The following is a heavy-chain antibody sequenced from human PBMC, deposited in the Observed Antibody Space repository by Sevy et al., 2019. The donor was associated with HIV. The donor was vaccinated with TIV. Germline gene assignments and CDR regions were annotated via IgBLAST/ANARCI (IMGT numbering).Heavy chain of an antibody. J-gene: IGHJ4*02. CDR2: IYSGGST. D-gene: IGHD5-18*01. V-gene: IGHV3-53*01. CDR3: ARAGVRGYSYGWDY. Sequence: GGSLRLSCAASGFTVSSNYMSWVRQAPGKGLEWVSVIYSGGSTYYADSVKGRFTISRDNSKNTLYLQMNSLRAEDTAGYYCARAGVRGYSYGWDYWGQGTLVTVSS. CDR1: GFTVSSNY.